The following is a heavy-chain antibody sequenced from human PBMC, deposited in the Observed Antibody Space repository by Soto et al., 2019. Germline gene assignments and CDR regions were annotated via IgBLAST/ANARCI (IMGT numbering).Heavy chain of an antibody. J-gene: IGHJ6*02. CDR2: IRGSGGST. CDR3: AKGGSSTSS. D-gene: IGHD2-2*01. Sequence: EVQLLESGGGFVQPGGSLRLSCAASGLTFSSYAMSWVRQAPGKGLEWVSAIRGSGGSTYYADSVKGRFTIARDNSKNTLYLEMNSLRAEDTAVYYCAKGGSSTSSWGQGATVSVSS. CDR1: GLTFSSYA. V-gene: IGHV3-23*01.